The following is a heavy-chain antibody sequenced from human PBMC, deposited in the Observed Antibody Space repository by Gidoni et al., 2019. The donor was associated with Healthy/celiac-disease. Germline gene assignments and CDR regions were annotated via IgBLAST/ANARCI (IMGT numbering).Heavy chain of an antibody. CDR3: ARDSRNYYYDSSPPNYFDY. D-gene: IGHD3-22*01. J-gene: IGHJ4*02. CDR2: IYYSRST. Sequence: QVQLQESGPGLVKPSETLSLTCTVSGCSISSSYWSWIRQPRGKGLEWIGYIYYSRSTNYNPSLKSRVTISVDTSKNQFSLKLSSVTAADTAVYYCARDSRNYYYDSSPPNYFDYWGQGTLVTVSS. CDR1: GCSISSSY. V-gene: IGHV4-59*01.